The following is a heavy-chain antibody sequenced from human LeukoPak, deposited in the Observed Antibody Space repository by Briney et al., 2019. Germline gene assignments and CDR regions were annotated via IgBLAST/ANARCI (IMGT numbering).Heavy chain of an antibody. D-gene: IGHD1-26*01. CDR2: INPSRGST. CDR1: GSGFTSCY. CDR3: ARDLGPIVGDAFDI. Sequence: ASVKVSRNASGSGFTSCYSHWVRQPPGQGLEWMGIINPSRGSTSYEQKFQGRVTMTRDTSTSTVYMELSSLRSEDTAVYYCARDLGPIVGDAFDIWGQGTMVTVSS. J-gene: IGHJ3*02. V-gene: IGHV1-46*01.